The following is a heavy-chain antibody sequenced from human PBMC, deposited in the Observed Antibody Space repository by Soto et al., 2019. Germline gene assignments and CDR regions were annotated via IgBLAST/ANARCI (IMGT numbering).Heavy chain of an antibody. CDR2: IYYSGST. D-gene: IGHD3-10*01. CDR3: ARSGDYYYYYGMDV. CDR1: GGSISSSSYY. Sequence: PSETLSLTCTVSGGSISSSSYYWGWIRQPPGKGLEWIGSIYYSGSTYYNPSLKSRVTISVDTSKNQFSLKLSSVTAADTAVYYCARSGDYYYYYGMDVWGQGTTVT. J-gene: IGHJ6*01. V-gene: IGHV4-39*01.